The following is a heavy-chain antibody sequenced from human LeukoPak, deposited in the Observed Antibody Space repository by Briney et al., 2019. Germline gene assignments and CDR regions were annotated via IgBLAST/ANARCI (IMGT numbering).Heavy chain of an antibody. D-gene: IGHD1-26*01. V-gene: IGHV1-2*04. CDR3: ATDLMSTSNWEFDY. CDR1: GYTFADYF. Sequence: ASVKVSCKASGYTFADYFIHWLRQAPGQGLEWMGRINPNTGGAEYAPKFQGWVTMTRDTSISTAYVEVNRLMSDDTAVYYCATDLMSTSNWEFDYWGQGTLVIVSS. CDR2: INPNTGGA. J-gene: IGHJ4*02.